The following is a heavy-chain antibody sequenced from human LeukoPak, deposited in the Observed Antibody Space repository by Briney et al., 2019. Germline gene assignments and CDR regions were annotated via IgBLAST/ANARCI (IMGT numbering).Heavy chain of an antibody. D-gene: IGHD3-3*01. CDR1: GGTFSSYA. CDR2: IIPIFGAA. V-gene: IGHV1-69*01. Sequence: ASVKVSCKASGGTFSSYAFTWVRQAPGQGLEWMGGIIPIFGAANYAQKFQGRVTITADESTSTAYMELSSLRSEGTAVYYCARDHFDFWSGYSATYFDYWGQGTLVTVSS. CDR3: ARDHFDFWSGYSATYFDY. J-gene: IGHJ4*02.